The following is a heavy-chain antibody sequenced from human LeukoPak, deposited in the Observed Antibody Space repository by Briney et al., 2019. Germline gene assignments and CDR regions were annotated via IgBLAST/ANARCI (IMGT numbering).Heavy chain of an antibody. CDR1: GFTFSRYW. Sequence: GGSLRLSRAASGFTFSRYWMTWVRQAPGKGLEWVANIKQDGTEKYYVDSVKGRFTISRDNAKNSLYLQMISLRAEDTAEYYCARDSEWALLRSDYWGQGTLVTVSS. D-gene: IGHD1-26*01. J-gene: IGHJ4*02. CDR3: ARDSEWALLRSDY. CDR2: IKQDGTEK. V-gene: IGHV3-7*05.